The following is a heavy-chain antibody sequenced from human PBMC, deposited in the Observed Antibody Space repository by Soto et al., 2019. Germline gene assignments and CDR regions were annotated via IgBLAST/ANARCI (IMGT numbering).Heavy chain of an antibody. Sequence: EVQLLESGGGLVQPGGSLRLSCAASGFTFSSYAMSWVRQAPGKGLEWVSAISGSGGTTYYADSVKGRFTFSRDNSENKLYLQMNSLRAGDTAVYYCAKTANGWFSAFDIWGQGTMVTVSS. CDR2: ISGSGGTT. V-gene: IGHV3-23*01. J-gene: IGHJ3*02. D-gene: IGHD6-19*01. CDR1: GFTFSSYA. CDR3: AKTANGWFSAFDI.